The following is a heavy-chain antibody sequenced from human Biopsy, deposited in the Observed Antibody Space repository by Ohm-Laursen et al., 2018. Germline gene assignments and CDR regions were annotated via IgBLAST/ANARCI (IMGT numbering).Heavy chain of an antibody. Sequence: EASVKVSCKVSGGTFTTYGFNWVRQAPGQGLEWMGRIIPILGRPTYAQKFQGRVTITADTSTGTAFMDLSTLRSEDSALYYCAREQHPYIDVLTDSFSYVPMDVWGAGTTVTVSS. CDR2: IIPILGRP. CDR3: AREQHPYIDVLTDSFSYVPMDV. J-gene: IGHJ6*04. CDR1: GGTFTTYG. D-gene: IGHD3-9*01. V-gene: IGHV1-69*04.